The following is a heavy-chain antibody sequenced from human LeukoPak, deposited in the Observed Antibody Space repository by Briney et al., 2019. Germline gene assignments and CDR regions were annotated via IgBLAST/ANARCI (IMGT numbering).Heavy chain of an antibody. CDR2: MNPNSRNT. D-gene: IGHD6-19*01. CDR3: ARAPDWSSGWSGYYFDY. V-gene: IGHV1-8*01. CDR1: GYTFTSYD. J-gene: IGHJ4*02. Sequence: ASVKVSCKASGYTFTSYDINWVRQATGQGLEWMGWMNPNSRNTGYAQKFQGRVTMTRNTSISTAYMELNSLRSEDTAVYYCARAPDWSSGWSGYYFDYWGQGTLVTVSS.